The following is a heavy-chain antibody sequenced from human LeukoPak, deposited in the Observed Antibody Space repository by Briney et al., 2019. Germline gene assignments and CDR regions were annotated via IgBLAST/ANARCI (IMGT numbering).Heavy chain of an antibody. CDR1: GGTFSSYT. Sequence: ASVKVSCKASGGTFSSYTISWVRQAPGQGLEWMGRIIPILGIANYAQKFQGRVTITADKSTSTAYMELSSLRSEDAAVYYCARPSGRGYSGYDLEAFDIWGQGTMVTVSS. V-gene: IGHV1-69*02. CDR2: IIPILGIA. J-gene: IGHJ3*02. CDR3: ARPSGRGYSGYDLEAFDI. D-gene: IGHD5-12*01.